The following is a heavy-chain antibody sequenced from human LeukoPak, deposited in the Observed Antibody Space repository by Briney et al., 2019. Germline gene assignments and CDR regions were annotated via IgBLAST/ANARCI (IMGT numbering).Heavy chain of an antibody. CDR2: FDPEDGET. D-gene: IGHD3-22*01. CDR3: ATLRGYDSSGYYPGDFQH. J-gene: IGHJ1*01. Sequence: ASVKVSCKVSGYTLTELSMHWVRQAPGKGLEWMGGFDPEDGETIYAQKFQGIVTMTEDTSTDTAYMELSSLRSEDTAVYYCATLRGYDSSGYYPGDFQHWGQGTLVTVSS. CDR1: GYTLTELS. V-gene: IGHV1-24*01.